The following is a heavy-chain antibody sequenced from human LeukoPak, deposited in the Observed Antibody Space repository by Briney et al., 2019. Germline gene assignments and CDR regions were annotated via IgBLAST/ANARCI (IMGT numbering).Heavy chain of an antibody. CDR2: IYYSGST. V-gene: IGHV4-59*12. CDR1: GGSISSYY. J-gene: IGHJ4*02. D-gene: IGHD2-15*01. CDR3: ARDWGGHCSGGSCYSGGFDY. Sequence: SETLSLTCTVSGGSISSYYWSWIRQPPGKGLEWIGYIYYSGSTNYNPSLKSRVTISVDTSKNQFSLKLSSVTAADTAVYYCARDWGGHCSGGSCYSGGFDYWGQGTLVTVSS.